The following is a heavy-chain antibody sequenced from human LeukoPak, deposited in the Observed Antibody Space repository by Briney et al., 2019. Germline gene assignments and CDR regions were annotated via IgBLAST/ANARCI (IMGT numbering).Heavy chain of an antibody. Sequence: GGSLRLSCAAPGFTFSSYWMSWVRQAPGKGLEWVANIKQDGSEKYYVDSVKGRFTISRDNAKNSLYLQMNSLRAEDTAVYYCARHSSSWYDAFDIWGQVTMVTVSS. V-gene: IGHV3-7*01. D-gene: IGHD6-13*01. CDR3: ARHSSSWYDAFDI. CDR1: GFTFSSYW. J-gene: IGHJ3*02. CDR2: IKQDGSEK.